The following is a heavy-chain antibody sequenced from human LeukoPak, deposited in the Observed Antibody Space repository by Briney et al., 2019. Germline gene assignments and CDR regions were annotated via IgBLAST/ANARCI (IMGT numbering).Heavy chain of an antibody. D-gene: IGHD3-22*01. V-gene: IGHV4-39*01. CDR3: ARAEIYDSSGYSR. CDR2: IYYSGST. CDR1: GGSISSSSYY. Sequence: PSETLSLTCTVSGGSISSSSYYWGWIRQPPGTGLEWIGSIYYSGSTYYNPSLKSRVTISVDTSKNQFSLKLSSVTAADTAVYYCARAEIYDSSGYSRWGQGTLVTVSS. J-gene: IGHJ4*02.